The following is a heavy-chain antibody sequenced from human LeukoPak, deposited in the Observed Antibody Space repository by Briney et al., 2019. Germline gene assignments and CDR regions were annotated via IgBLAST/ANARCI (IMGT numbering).Heavy chain of an antibody. V-gene: IGHV3-7*01. J-gene: IGHJ4*02. D-gene: IGHD2-2*01. CDR1: GFTFSNYW. CDR3: ARALDSSSSRYQAFEE. CDR2: IKQDESEK. Sequence: GGSLRLSCSASGFTFSNYWMSWVRQAPGKGLEWVANIKQDESEKYYVDSVEGRFTISRDNAKSSLYLQMNSLRAEDTAVYYCARALDSSSSRYQAFEEWGQGTLVTVSS.